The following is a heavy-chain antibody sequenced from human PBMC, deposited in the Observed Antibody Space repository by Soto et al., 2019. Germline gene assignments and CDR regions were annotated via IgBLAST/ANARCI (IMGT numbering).Heavy chain of an antibody. CDR2: IIPMYGTT. Sequence: QVQLVQSGAEVKTPGSSVKVSCRASGGSFSNKGISWVRQAPGQGLEWMGGIIPMYGTTHDSQKFQDRVTFTADKSTSTAYMELSSLRSEDTAVYYCASDRETAEYHFHGMDVWGQGTSVTVSS. J-gene: IGHJ6*02. CDR1: GGSFSNKG. V-gene: IGHV1-69*06. CDR3: ASDRETAEYHFHGMDV.